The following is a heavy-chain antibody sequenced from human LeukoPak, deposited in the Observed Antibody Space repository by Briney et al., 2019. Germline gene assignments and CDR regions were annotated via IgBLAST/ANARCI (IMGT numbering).Heavy chain of an antibody. CDR3: ARDGFRRSLDY. Sequence: GASVKVSCKASGYTFTSYYMHWVRQAPGQGLEWMGIINPSGGSTSYAQKFQGRVTMTRDMSTSTVYMELRSLRSDDTAVYYCARDGFRRSLDYWGQGTLVTVSS. D-gene: IGHD3-10*01. CDR1: GYTFTSYY. CDR2: INPSGGST. V-gene: IGHV1-46*01. J-gene: IGHJ4*02.